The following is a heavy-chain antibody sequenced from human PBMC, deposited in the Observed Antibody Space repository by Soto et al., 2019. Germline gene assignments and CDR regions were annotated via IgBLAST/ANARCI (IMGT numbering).Heavy chain of an antibody. CDR3: ARADMVVAADWFDP. Sequence: SETLSLTCTVSGGSISGYYWSWIRQPPGKRLEWIGYIYYTGSTNYNPSLKSRVTISVDTSKNQFSLKLSSVTAADTAVYYCARADMVVAADWFDPWGQGTLVTVSS. V-gene: IGHV4-59*12. CDR2: IYYTGST. D-gene: IGHD2-15*01. J-gene: IGHJ5*02. CDR1: GGSISGYY.